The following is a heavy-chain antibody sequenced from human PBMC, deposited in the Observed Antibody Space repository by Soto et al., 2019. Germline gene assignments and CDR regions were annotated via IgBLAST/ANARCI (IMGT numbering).Heavy chain of an antibody. J-gene: IGHJ5*02. CDR1: GVTFSSSA. D-gene: IGHD6-19*01. CDR3: ARCTVDTIVTSGWCHYLDP. V-gene: IGHV3-23*01. Sequence: EVQLLDSGGGLVQPGGSLRLSCAASGVTFSSSAMSWVRQAPGKGLEWVSAVSGSGGTTYYADSVRGRFTSSRDNSKNTLYLQMNSLRAEDTAIYFCARCTVDTIVTSGWCHYLDPWGQGTLVTVSS. CDR2: VSGSGGTT.